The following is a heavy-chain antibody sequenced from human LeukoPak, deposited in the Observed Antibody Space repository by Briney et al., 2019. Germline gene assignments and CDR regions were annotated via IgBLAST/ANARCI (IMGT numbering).Heavy chain of an antibody. V-gene: IGHV3-43*02. CDR1: GFTFDDYA. Sequence: PGGSLRLSCAASGFTFDDYAMHWVRQAPGKGLEWVSLISGDGGSTYFADSVKGRFTISRDNSKNSLYLQMNSLRTEDTALYYCAQDLFSGTVVTPYFYYYGMDVWGQGTTVTVSS. CDR2: ISGDGGST. D-gene: IGHD1/OR15-1a*01. CDR3: AQDLFSGTVVTPYFYYYGMDV. J-gene: IGHJ6*02.